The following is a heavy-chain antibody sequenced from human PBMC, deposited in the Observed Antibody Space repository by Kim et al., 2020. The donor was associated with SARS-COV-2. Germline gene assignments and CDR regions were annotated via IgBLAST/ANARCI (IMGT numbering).Heavy chain of an antibody. CDR2: ST. V-gene: IGHV4-34*01. D-gene: IGHD6-6*01. CDR3: ARVEYSSPDI. Sequence: STNYTPSLKSRVTISVDTSKNQFSLKLSSVTAADTAVYYCARVEYSSPDIWGQGTMVTVSS. J-gene: IGHJ3*02.